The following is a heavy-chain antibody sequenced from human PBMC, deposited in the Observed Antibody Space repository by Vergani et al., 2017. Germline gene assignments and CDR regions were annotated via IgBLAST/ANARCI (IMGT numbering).Heavy chain of an antibody. V-gene: IGHV1-46*01. CDR3: ARGASWCMVRGVIDY. J-gene: IGHJ4*02. CDR1: GYTFTSYY. D-gene: IGHD3-10*01. CDR2: INPSGGST. Sequence: QVQLVQSGAEVKKPGASVKVSCKASGYTFTSYYMHWVRQAPGQGLEWMGIINPSGGSTSYAQKFQGRVTMTRDTSISTAYMELSRLRSDDTAVYYCARGASWCMVRGVIDYWGQGTLVTVSS.